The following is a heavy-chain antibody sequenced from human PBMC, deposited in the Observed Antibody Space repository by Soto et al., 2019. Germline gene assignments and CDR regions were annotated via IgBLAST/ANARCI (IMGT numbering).Heavy chain of an antibody. J-gene: IGHJ4*02. Sequence: SVKVPCKASAGTFSSYAIRWVRQAPGQGLEWMGGIIPIFGTANYAQKFQGRVTITADESTSTAFMKLSSLRSEDSAVYYCATAPAEYSYGYGYWGQGTLVTVSS. V-gene: IGHV1-69*13. CDR3: ATAPAEYSYGYGY. CDR1: AGTFSSYA. D-gene: IGHD5-18*01. CDR2: IIPIFGTA.